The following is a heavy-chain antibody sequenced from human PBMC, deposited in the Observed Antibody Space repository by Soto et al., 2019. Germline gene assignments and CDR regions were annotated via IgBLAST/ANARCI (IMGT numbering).Heavy chain of an antibody. D-gene: IGHD2-21*01. CDR1: GFTFSDHW. J-gene: IGHJ4*02. CDR2: IKQDGSEK. Sequence: ESGGGLVQPGGSLRLSCAASGFTFSDHWMNWVRQAPGEGLEWVANIKQDGSEKYYVDSLSGRFTISRDNAKNSLYLQMNGLGAEDAAVYYCATLKHEARDRKDYRCQGTL. V-gene: IGHV3-7*01. CDR3: ATLKHEARDRKDY.